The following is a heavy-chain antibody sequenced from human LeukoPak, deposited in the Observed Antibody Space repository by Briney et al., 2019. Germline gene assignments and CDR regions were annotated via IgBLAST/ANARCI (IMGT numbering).Heavy chain of an antibody. CDR1: GYPFSGYY. CDR3: ARILLRSSQYYFDY. Sequence: ASVKVSCKASGYPFSGYYMHWVRQAPGQGLEWMGRIIPTSGGTNYAQKFQGRVTMTRDTSINTAYMELSRLRSDDTAINYCARILLRSSQYYFDYWGQGTLVTVSS. D-gene: IGHD3-10*01. CDR2: IIPTSGGT. J-gene: IGHJ4*02. V-gene: IGHV1-2*06.